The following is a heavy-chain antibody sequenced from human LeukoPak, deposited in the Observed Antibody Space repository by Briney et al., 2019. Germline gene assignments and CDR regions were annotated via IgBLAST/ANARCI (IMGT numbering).Heavy chain of an antibody. CDR1: GGSISSGTYY. J-gene: IGHJ4*02. V-gene: IGHV4-61*02. Sequence: SETLSLTCTVSGGSISSGTYYWSWIRQPAGKGLEWIGRIHTSGSTNYNPSLKSRVTMSVDTPKNQFSLKLSSVTAADTAVYYCARDRYYYDSSGSTFDYWGQGTLVTVSS. D-gene: IGHD3-22*01. CDR3: ARDRYYYDSSGSTFDY. CDR2: IHTSGST.